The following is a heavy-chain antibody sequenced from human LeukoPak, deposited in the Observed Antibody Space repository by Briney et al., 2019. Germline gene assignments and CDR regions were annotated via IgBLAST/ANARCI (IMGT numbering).Heavy chain of an antibody. J-gene: IGHJ4*02. Sequence: SQTLSLTCTVSGGAISSGGYYWSWIRQHPGKGLDWIGYIYYTGTTYYHPSLKSRVTISLDTSKNQFSLRLNSVTAADAAVYFRARSGDAYSFDYWGQGSLVTVSS. V-gene: IGHV4-31*03. CDR3: ARSGDAYSFDY. CDR1: GGAISSGGYY. CDR2: IYYTGTT. D-gene: IGHD5-24*01.